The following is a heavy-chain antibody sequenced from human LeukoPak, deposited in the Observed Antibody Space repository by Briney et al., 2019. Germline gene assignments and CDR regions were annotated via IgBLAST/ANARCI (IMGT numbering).Heavy chain of an antibody. CDR1: GFTDSSNY. Sequence: GGSLRLSCAASGFTDSSNYMSWVRQAPGKGLEWVSVIYSGGSTYYADSVKGRFTISRDNSKNTLYLQMNSLRAEDTAVYYCAREGSYGDYGDAFDIWGQGTMVTVSS. D-gene: IGHD4-17*01. CDR3: AREGSYGDYGDAFDI. V-gene: IGHV3-66*01. CDR2: IYSGGST. J-gene: IGHJ3*02.